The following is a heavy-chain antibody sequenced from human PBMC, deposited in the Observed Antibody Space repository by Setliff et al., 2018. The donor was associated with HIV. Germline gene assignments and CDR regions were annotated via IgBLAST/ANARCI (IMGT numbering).Heavy chain of an antibody. V-gene: IGHV3-15*01. Sequence: GSLRLSCAASGFTFSNAWMSWVRQAPGKGLEWVGRIKSKTDGGKTDYAAPVKGRFTISRDDSKNTLYLQMNILKTDDTAVYYCTAALQQQVVRWFDPWGQGTLVTVSS. D-gene: IGHD6-13*01. J-gene: IGHJ5*02. CDR2: IKSKTDGGKT. CDR3: TAALQQQVVRWFDP. CDR1: GFTFSNAW.